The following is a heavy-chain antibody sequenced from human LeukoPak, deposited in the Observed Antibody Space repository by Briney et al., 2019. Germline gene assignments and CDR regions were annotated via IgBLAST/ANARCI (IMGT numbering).Heavy chain of an antibody. D-gene: IGHD6-19*01. V-gene: IGHV3-48*01. J-gene: IGHJ6*02. CDR1: GFTFSIYS. CDR3: AKRAEAVAGYYGMDV. CDR2: ITSDSRTI. Sequence: GGSLRLSCAASGFTFSIYSMNWVRQAPGKGLEWLSYITSDSRTIYYADSVRGRFTISRDNSKNTLYLQMNSLRAEDTAVYYCAKRAEAVAGYYGMDVWGQGTTVTVSS.